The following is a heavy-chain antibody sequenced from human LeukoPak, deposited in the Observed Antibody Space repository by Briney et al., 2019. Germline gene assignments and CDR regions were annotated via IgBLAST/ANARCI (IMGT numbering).Heavy chain of an antibody. CDR2: IYSGGST. CDR1: GFTVSSNY. Sequence: EGSLRLSCAASGFTVSSNYMSWVRQAPGKGLEWVSVIYSGGSTYYADSVKGRFTISRDNSKNTLYLQMNSLRAEDTAVYYCASRKGTTVTADYYYYYMDVWGKGTTVTVSS. D-gene: IGHD4-17*01. J-gene: IGHJ6*03. V-gene: IGHV3-53*01. CDR3: ASRKGTTVTADYYYYYMDV.